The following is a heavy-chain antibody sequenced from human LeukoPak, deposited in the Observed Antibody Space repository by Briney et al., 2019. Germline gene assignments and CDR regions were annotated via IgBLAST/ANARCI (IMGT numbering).Heavy chain of an antibody. V-gene: IGHV3-74*01. Sequence: GGSLRLSCAASGFTFSSYWMHWVRQAPGKGLEWVSRIKSDGISTTYADSVKGRFTISRDNAKNTLYLQMNSLRAEDTAVCYCARDRYYAVDYWGQGTLVTVSS. D-gene: IGHD3-22*01. CDR1: GFTFSSYW. CDR3: ARDRYYAVDY. CDR2: IKSDGIST. J-gene: IGHJ4*02.